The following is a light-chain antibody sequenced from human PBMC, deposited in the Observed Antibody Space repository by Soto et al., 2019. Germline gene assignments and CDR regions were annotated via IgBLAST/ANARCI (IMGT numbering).Light chain of an antibody. CDR1: QSISSW. Sequence: DIQMTQSPSTLSASVGDRVTITCRASQSISSWLAWYQQKPGKAPKLLIYKASNLESGDPSRFSGSGSGTEFTLTISSLQPDDFAIYYCQQYDTYTTFGQATKVEI. J-gene: IGKJ1*01. V-gene: IGKV1-5*03. CDR3: QQYDTYTT. CDR2: KAS.